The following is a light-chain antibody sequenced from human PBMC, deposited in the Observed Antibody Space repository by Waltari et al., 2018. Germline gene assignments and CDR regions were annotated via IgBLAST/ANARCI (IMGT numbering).Light chain of an antibody. J-gene: IGKJ5*01. CDR2: EIS. CDR1: QSLLHSDGTTY. CDR3: MQGIHLPIT. V-gene: IGKV2-29*02. Sequence: DIVMTQTPLSLSVTPGQPAAISCKSSQSLLHSDGTTYLYWYLQKPGQSPQVLIYEISRRISGVPDRFSGGGSGTDFTLKISRVEAEDVGVYYCMQGIHLPITFGQGTRLEIK.